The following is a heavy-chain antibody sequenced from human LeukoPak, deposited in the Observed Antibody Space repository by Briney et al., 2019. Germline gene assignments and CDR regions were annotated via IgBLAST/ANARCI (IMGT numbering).Heavy chain of an antibody. CDR1: GFTFSSNV. CDR2: IPASGGST. V-gene: IGHV3-23*01. J-gene: IGHJ4*02. Sequence: GGSLRLSCVASGFTFSSNVMIWVRQAPGKGLEWVSSIPASGGSTYYADSVKGRFTISRDNSKNTLYLQMNSLRAGDTAVYYCASLYDSGGYFRVYWGQGTQVSVSA. CDR3: ASLYDSGGYFRVY. D-gene: IGHD3-22*01.